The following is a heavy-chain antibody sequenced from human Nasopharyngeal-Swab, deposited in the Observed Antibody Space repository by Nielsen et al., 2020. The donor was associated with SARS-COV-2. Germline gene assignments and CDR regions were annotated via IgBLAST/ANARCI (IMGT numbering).Heavy chain of an antibody. Sequence: GESLKISCAASGFTFSSYGMHWVRQAPGKGLEWVAVISYDGSNKYYADSVKGRFTISRDNAKNSLYLQMNSLRDEDTAVYYCAREGSSSQDYWGQGTLVTVSS. D-gene: IGHD6-13*01. V-gene: IGHV3-30*03. CDR3: AREGSSSQDY. CDR1: GFTFSSYG. J-gene: IGHJ4*02. CDR2: ISYDGSNK.